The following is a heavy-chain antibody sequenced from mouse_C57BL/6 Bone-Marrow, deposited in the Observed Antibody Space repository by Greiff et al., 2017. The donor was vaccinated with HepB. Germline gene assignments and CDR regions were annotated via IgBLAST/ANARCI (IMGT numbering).Heavy chain of an antibody. CDR1: GFTFSSYA. Sequence: EVQRVESGEGLAKPGGSLKLSCAASGFTFSSYAMSWVRQTPEKRLEWVAYISSGGDYISYADTVKGRFNISRDNARNTLYLQMSSLKSEDTAMYYCTSHYGNFDVWGTGTTVTVSS. D-gene: IGHD2-1*01. J-gene: IGHJ1*03. CDR2: ISSGGDYI. CDR3: TSHYGNFDV. V-gene: IGHV5-9-1*02.